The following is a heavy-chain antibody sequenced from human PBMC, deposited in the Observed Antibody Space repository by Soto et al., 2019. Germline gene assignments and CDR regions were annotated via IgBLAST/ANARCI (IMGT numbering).Heavy chain of an antibody. Sequence: EVQLVEPGGGLVKPGGSLRLSCAASGFTVSNVWMTWVRQTAGKGLEWVGHIKRKTDGGTTEYAAPVKGRFTISRDDSKNTLYLQMLSLKTEDTAVSYCATEVIYYDSSGYWTVGGDTLDIWGQGTMVTVSS. CDR3: ATEVIYYDSSGYWTVGGDTLDI. J-gene: IGHJ3*02. CDR1: GFTVSNVW. D-gene: IGHD3-22*01. CDR2: IKRKTDGGTT. V-gene: IGHV3-15*01.